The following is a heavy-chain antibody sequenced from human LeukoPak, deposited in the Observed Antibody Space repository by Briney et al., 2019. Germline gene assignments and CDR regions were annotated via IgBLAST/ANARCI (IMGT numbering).Heavy chain of an antibody. Sequence: PGGSLRLSCAASGFTFSSYAMHWVRQAPGKGLEWVGRIKSKTDGGTTDYAAPVKGRFTISRDDSKNTLYLQMNSLKTEDTAVYYCTTDILTDPRSPPTWGQGTLVTVSS. V-gene: IGHV3-15*01. J-gene: IGHJ4*02. CDR2: IKSKTDGGTT. D-gene: IGHD3-9*01. CDR3: TTDILTDPRSPPT. CDR1: GFTFSSYA.